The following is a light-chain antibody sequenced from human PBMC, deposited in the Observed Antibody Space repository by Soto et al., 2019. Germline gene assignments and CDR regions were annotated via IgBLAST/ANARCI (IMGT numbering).Light chain of an antibody. Sequence: EIVLTQSPATLSLSPGERATFSCRASQSVSSDLVWYQQKPGQAPRLLIYDASNRATGIPGRFSGSGSGTDFTLTISSLEPEDFAVYYCQQRSNWPPLTFGGGTKVEIK. J-gene: IGKJ4*01. V-gene: IGKV3-11*01. CDR1: QSVSSD. CDR2: DAS. CDR3: QQRSNWPPLT.